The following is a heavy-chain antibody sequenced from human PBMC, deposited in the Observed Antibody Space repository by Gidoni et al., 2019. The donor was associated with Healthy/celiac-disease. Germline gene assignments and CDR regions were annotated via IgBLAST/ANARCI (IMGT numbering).Heavy chain of an antibody. CDR1: GYTFTSYS. D-gene: IGHD5-18*01. V-gene: IGHV1-46*01. CDR3: ARVDTAMGHDY. Sequence: VQLVQSGAEVKKPGASVKVSCKASGYTFTSYSMHWVRQAPGQGLDWMGIINPSGGSTSYAQKFQGRVTMTRDTSTSTVYMALSSLSSEDTAVYYCARVDTAMGHDYWGQGTLVTVSS. J-gene: IGHJ4*02. CDR2: INPSGGST.